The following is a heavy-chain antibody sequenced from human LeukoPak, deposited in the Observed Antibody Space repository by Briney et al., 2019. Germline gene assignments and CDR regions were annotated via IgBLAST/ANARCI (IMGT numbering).Heavy chain of an antibody. D-gene: IGHD1-26*01. CDR1: GLTFSSSW. CDR3: ATDRNSGKYYDY. V-gene: IGHV3-7*01. CDR2: INPEGSEK. J-gene: IGHJ4*02. Sequence: GGSLRLSYAVSGLTFSSSWMDWVRQAPGKGLEWVASINPEGSEKYSADSVKGRFTISRDNAKNTLYLQMNSLRAEDTAVYYCATDRNSGKYYDYWGQGTLVTVSS.